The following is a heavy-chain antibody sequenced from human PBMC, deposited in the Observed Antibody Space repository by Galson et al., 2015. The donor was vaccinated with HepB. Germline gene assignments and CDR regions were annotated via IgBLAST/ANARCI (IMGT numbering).Heavy chain of an antibody. CDR1: GFTFSSYA. CDR3: ARDLGYIGIFDY. V-gene: IGHV3-30*04. Sequence: SLRLSCAASGFTFSSYAMHWVRQAPGKGLEWVTVMSNDGGDIYYADSVKGRFTISRDNSKNTLYLQMNSLRVEDTAVYYCARDLGYIGIFDYWGQGTLVTVSS. CDR2: MSNDGGDI. J-gene: IGHJ4*02. D-gene: IGHD3-16*01.